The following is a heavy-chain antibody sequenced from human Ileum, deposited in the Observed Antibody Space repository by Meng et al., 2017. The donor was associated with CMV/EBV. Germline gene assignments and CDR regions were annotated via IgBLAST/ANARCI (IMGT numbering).Heavy chain of an antibody. J-gene: IGHJ5*02. D-gene: IGHD6-19*01. CDR2: ISPDGNGK. CDR3: ARERGGSGSAGWFDT. CDR1: RFTLSNSP. Sequence: VHLLESGGGVVQPGRALRLSCAASRFTLSNSPMHWVRQAPGKGLEWVAVISPDGNGKTYADFAKGRFAISRDNSRNTLDLQMNSLIIEDTAVYHCARERGGSGSAGWFDTWGQGTLVTVSS. V-gene: IGHV3-30*09.